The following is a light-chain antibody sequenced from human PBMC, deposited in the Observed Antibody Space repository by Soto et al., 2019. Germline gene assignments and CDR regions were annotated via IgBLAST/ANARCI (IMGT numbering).Light chain of an antibody. Sequence: DIQMTHSPSTLSASVGDRVTITCRASQSISSWLAWYQQKPGKAPQLLIYDASSLESGVPSRFSGSGSGTEFTLTISSLQPDDFATYYCQQYNSYSRTFGQGTKVEIK. CDR1: QSISSW. CDR3: QQYNSYSRT. J-gene: IGKJ1*01. CDR2: DAS. V-gene: IGKV1-5*01.